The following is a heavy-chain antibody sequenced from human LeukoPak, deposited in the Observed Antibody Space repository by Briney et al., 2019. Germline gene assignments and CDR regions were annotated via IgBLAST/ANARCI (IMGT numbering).Heavy chain of an antibody. V-gene: IGHV3-74*01. CDR1: GFTFDDCA. CDR2: INSDGINT. J-gene: IGHJ5*02. CDR3: ARDLGQYYDTSDNWFDP. D-gene: IGHD3-22*01. Sequence: GGSLRLSCAASGFTFDDCAMHWVRQAPGKGLVWVSRINSDGINTSYADSVKGRFTISRDNAKNTLNLQMNGLRAEDTAVYYCARDLGQYYDTSDNWFDPWGQGTLVTVSS.